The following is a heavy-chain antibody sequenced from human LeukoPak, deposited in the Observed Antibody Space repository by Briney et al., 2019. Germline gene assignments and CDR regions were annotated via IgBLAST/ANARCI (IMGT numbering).Heavy chain of an antibody. Sequence: GSLRLSCAAAGFTFSSYGMHWVRQAPGKGLGWVAVIRYGGSNKYYADSVKGRLTISRDNSKNTLYLQMNSLRAEDTAVYYCARDRYCSGGSCYPRWFDPWGQGTLVTVSS. J-gene: IGHJ5*02. CDR2: IRYGGSNK. CDR3: ARDRYCSGGSCYPRWFDP. D-gene: IGHD2-15*01. V-gene: IGHV3-33*01. CDR1: GFTFSSYG.